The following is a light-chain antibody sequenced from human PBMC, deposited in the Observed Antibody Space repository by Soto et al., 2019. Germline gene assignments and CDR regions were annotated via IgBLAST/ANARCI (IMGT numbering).Light chain of an antibody. V-gene: IGKV1-6*01. Sequence: ATQMTQSPSSLSASVGDRITISFRASRDIGSDLSWYQQKPGKAPTLLIYAASNLQSGVPSRFRGSGSGTEFTLTINSLQPGDSATYYCQQYNSYPWTFGRGTKVDIK. CDR3: QQYNSYPWT. J-gene: IGKJ1*01. CDR1: RDIGSD. CDR2: AAS.